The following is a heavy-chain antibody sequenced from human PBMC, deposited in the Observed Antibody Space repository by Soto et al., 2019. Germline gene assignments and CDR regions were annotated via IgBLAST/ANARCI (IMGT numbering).Heavy chain of an antibody. V-gene: IGHV3-23*01. CDR3: AVVRGSNDWHFFDY. CDR1: GYTFSNYA. Sequence: EVQVLESGGGLVQPGGSLRLSCAASGYTFSNYAMSWVRQAPGKGLEWVSLISGSGGSTYYGDSVKGRFTISRDNSKNTVYLQMNSLRAEDTAVYYCAVVRGSNDWHFFDYWGQGTLVTVSS. J-gene: IGHJ4*02. D-gene: IGHD1-26*01. CDR2: ISGSGGST.